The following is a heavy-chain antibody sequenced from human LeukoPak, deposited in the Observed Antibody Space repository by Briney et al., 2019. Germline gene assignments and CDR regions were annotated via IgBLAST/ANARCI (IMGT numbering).Heavy chain of an antibody. Sequence: PGRSLRLSCAASGFTFSSYGTHWVRQAPGKGLEWVAVISYDGSNKYYADSVKGRFTISRDNSKNTLYLQMNSLRAEDTAVYYCAKDRGFDSSGYLHDYWGQGTLVTVSS. CDR3: AKDRGFDSSGYLHDY. D-gene: IGHD3-22*01. V-gene: IGHV3-30*18. CDR2: ISYDGSNK. J-gene: IGHJ4*02. CDR1: GFTFSSYG.